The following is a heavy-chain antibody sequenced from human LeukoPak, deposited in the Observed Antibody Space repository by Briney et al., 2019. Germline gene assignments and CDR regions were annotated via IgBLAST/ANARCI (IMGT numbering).Heavy chain of an antibody. J-gene: IGHJ5*02. V-gene: IGHV4-39*01. CDR1: GGSIRSSGYY. D-gene: IGHD3-22*01. CDR3: ARNASTMIVPGGWFDP. CDR2: IYYSGST. Sequence: SETLSLTCTVSGGSIRSSGYYWGWLRQPPGKGLEWIGSIYYSGSTSYTPSLKSRVTMTVDTSQNQFSLKLSSVTAADTAVYYCARNASTMIVPGGWFDPWGQGPLVTVSS.